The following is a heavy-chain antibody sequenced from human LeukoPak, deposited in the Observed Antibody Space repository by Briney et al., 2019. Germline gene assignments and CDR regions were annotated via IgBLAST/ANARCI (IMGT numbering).Heavy chain of an antibody. J-gene: IGHJ4*02. D-gene: IGHD3-22*01. V-gene: IGHV3-21*01. CDR2: ITSSSRYI. Sequence: PGGSLRLSCAASGFTFSSDYTNWVRQAPGKGLEWVSSITSSSRYIYYADTVKGRFTISRDNAKNSLYLQMNSLRAEDTAVYYCARHVVAVGFDYWGQGTLVTVSS. CDR3: ARHVVAVGFDY. CDR1: GFTFSSDY.